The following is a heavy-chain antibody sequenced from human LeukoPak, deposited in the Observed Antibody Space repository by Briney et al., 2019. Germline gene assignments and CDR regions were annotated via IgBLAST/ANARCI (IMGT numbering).Heavy chain of an antibody. CDR2: IIPIFGTA. CDR1: GYTFTSYA. V-gene: IGHV1-69*13. CDR3: ARGLERVVPAAPFDY. Sequence: ASVKVSCKASGYTFTSYAISWVRQAPGQGLEWMGGIIPIFGTANYAQKFQGRVTITADESTSTAYMELSSLRSEDTAVYYCARGLERVVPAAPFDYWGQGTLVTVSS. J-gene: IGHJ4*02. D-gene: IGHD2-2*01.